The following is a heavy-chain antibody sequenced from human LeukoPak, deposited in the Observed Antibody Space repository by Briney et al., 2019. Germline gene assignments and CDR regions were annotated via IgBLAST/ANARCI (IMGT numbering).Heavy chain of an antibody. V-gene: IGHV3-33*01. CDR2: IWYDGSNK. D-gene: IGHD6-13*01. CDR1: GFTFSSYG. J-gene: IGHJ4*02. CDR3: ARDPMLAAAGTLDY. Sequence: PGGSLRLSCAASGFTFSSYGMHWVRQAPGKGLEWAAVIWYDGSNKYYADSVKGRFTISRDNSKNTLYLQMNSLRAEDTAVYYCARDPMLAAAGTLDYWGQGTLVTVSS.